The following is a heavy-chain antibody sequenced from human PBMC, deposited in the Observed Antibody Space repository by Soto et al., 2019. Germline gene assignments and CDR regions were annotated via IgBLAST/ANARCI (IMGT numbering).Heavy chain of an antibody. CDR2: IRYDGSNR. D-gene: IGHD1-26*01. V-gene: IGHV3-30*02. CDR1: GFNFSTYG. Sequence: PGGSLRLSCTASGFNFSTYGMHWVRQAPGKGLEWVSSIRYDGSNRSYAYSVKGRLTIYIDNLRNTLYLQMNSLRVEDTAIYYCAREWGTVGIGAFHXWGQGTMVTVS. J-gene: IGHJ3*02. CDR3: AREWGTVGIGAFHX.